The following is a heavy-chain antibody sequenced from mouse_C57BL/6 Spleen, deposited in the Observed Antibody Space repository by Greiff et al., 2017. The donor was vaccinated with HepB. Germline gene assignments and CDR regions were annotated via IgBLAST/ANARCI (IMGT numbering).Heavy chain of an antibody. D-gene: IGHD2-4*01. J-gene: IGHJ1*03. V-gene: IGHV1-7*01. Sequence: QVQLKESGAELAKPGASVKLSCKASGYTFTSYWMHWVKQRPGQGLEWIGYINPSSGYTKYNQKFKDKATLTADKSSSTAYMQLSSLTYEDSAVYYCARWATTIIRYFDVWGTGTTVTVSS. CDR2: INPSSGYT. CDR1: GYTFTSYW. CDR3: ARWATTIIRYFDV.